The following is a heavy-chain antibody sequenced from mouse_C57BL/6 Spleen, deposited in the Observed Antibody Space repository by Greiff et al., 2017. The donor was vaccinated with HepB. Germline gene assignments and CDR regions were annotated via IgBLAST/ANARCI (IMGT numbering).Heavy chain of an antibody. D-gene: IGHD1-1*01. CDR1: GYAFSSSW. CDR2: IYPGDGDT. J-gene: IGHJ1*03. Sequence: QVQLQQSGPELVKPGASVKISCKASGYAFSSSWMNWVKQRPGKGLEWIGRIYPGDGDTNYNGKFKGKATLTADKSSSTAYMQLSSLTSEDSAVYFCARRGYYGSSWYFDVWGTGTTVTVSS. V-gene: IGHV1-82*01. CDR3: ARRGYYGSSWYFDV.